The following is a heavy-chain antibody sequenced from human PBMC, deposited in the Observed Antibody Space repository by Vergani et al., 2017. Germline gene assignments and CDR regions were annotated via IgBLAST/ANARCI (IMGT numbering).Heavy chain of an antibody. CDR1: GGSFSGYY. D-gene: IGHD3-22*01. CDR2: INHSVRT. Sequence: QVQLQQWGAGLLKPSETLSLTCAVYGGSFSGYYWSWIRQPPGKGLEWIGEINHSVRTNYNPSLKSRVTISVDTSKNQFSLKLRAVTAADTAVYYCARRPYYYDSSGYSKYYYYGMDVWGQGTTVTVSS. CDR3: ARRPYYYDSSGYSKYYYYGMDV. J-gene: IGHJ6*02. V-gene: IGHV4-34*01.